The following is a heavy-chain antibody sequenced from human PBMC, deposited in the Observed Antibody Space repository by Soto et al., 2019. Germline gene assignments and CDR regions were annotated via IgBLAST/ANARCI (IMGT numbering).Heavy chain of an antibody. D-gene: IGHD3-10*01. J-gene: IGHJ4*02. CDR2: ISSSGGLT. V-gene: IGHV3-23*01. CDR1: GFTFTSSA. CDR3: AKVGFSFDY. Sequence: EVQLLESGGRLVLPGGSLRLSCAASGFTFTSSAMNWVRQAPGKGLEWVSGISSSGGLTYYADSVKGRFSISRDNSKNTLYLQMNSLRAEDTAVYYCAKVGFSFDYWGQGNLVTVSS.